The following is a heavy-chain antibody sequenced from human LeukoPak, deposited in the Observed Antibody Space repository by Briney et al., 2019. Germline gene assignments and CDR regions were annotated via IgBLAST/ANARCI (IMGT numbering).Heavy chain of an antibody. CDR2: IYSGGST. J-gene: IGHJ3*02. CDR1: GFTVSSNY. V-gene: IGHV3-53*01. Sequence: GGPLRLSCAASGFTVSSNYMSWVRQAPGKGLERVSVIYSGGSTYYADSVKGRFTISRDNSKNTLYLQMNSLRAEDTAVYYCARTYGSGSYYGAFDIWGQGTMVTVSS. CDR3: ARTYGSGSYYGAFDI. D-gene: IGHD3-10*01.